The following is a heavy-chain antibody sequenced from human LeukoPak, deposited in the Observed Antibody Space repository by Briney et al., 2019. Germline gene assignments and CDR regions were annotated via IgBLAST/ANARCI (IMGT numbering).Heavy chain of an antibody. CDR3: ATSPTYYYDSSGRYGMDV. Sequence: ASVNVSCKVSGYTLTELSMHWVRQAPGKGLEWMGGFDPEDGETIYAQKFQGRVTMTEDTSTDTAYMELSSLRSEDTAVYYCATSPTYYYDSSGRYGMDVWGQGTTVTVSS. CDR2: FDPEDGET. CDR1: GYTLTELS. D-gene: IGHD3-22*01. V-gene: IGHV1-24*01. J-gene: IGHJ6*02.